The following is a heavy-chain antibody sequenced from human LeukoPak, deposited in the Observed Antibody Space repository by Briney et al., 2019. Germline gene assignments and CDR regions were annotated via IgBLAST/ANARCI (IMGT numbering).Heavy chain of an antibody. D-gene: IGHD6-13*01. V-gene: IGHV3-64*01. CDR2: ISSTGGRT. J-gene: IGHJ6*02. CDR1: GFTFSNYA. CDR3: ASWLPAADSIYGMDV. Sequence: GGSLRLSCAASGFTFSNYAMHWARQAPGKGLEYVSAISSTGGRTYYANSVKGRFTISRDNSKNTLYLQMGNLRAEDMAVYYCASWLPAADSIYGMDVWGQGTTVTVSS.